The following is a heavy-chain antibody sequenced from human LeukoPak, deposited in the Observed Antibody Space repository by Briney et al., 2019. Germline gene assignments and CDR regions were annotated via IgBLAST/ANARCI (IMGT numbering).Heavy chain of an antibody. CDR1: LYTSTGYY. CDR2: INTKSGGT. CDR3: TRTYYYDSSWNYFDY. D-gene: IGHD3-22*01. J-gene: IGHJ4*02. V-gene: IGHV1-2*02. Sequence: ASVYDSCMASLYTSTGYYMHCVRPAPERGVEWMGWINTKSGGTSFAQKFQGRVTMTRDTYMSTAYMERNRLRSDDKAVYYCTRTYYYDSSWNYFDYWGQGSLVTVSS.